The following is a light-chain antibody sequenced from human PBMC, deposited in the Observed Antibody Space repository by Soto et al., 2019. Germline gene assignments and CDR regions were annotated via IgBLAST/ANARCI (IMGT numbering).Light chain of an antibody. Sequence: EIGLTQSPGTLSVSPGERVNLSCRASQSISSKLAWYQQTPGQAPRLLIYGASTRATGIPVRFSGSGSGTEFTLTISSLQSEDFAVYYCQQYNSWPPAWSFGQGTKVDI. CDR3: QQYNSWPPAWS. V-gene: IGKV3-15*01. CDR1: QSISSK. CDR2: GAS. J-gene: IGKJ1*01.